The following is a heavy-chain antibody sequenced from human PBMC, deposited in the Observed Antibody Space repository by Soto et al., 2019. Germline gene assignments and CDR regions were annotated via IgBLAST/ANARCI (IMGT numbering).Heavy chain of an antibody. Sequence: SGKVFCKASGGTFRRSAISWLRQANGPGLEWMGGIIPIFGTANYAQKFQGRVTITADESTSTAYMDLSRLRFEDTAVYYCARGWGYDSDTYYYAYWGQGSLVTVAA. CDR3: ARGWGYDSDTYYYAY. CDR2: IIPIFGTA. V-gene: IGHV1-69*13. CDR1: GGTFRRSA. J-gene: IGHJ4*02. D-gene: IGHD3-22*01.